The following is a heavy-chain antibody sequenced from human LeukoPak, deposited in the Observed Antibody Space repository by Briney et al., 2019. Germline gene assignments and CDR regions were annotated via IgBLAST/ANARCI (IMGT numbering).Heavy chain of an antibody. CDR3: ARSRTEYCSSTSCYEADY. J-gene: IGHJ4*02. CDR2: ISYTGTYI. V-gene: IGHV3-21*01. D-gene: IGHD2-2*01. Sequence: GGSLRLSCAASAFSLNAYNMNWVRQAPGKGLEWVSSISYTGTYIYYADSVKGRFTISRDNAKNSLYLQMNSLRAEDTAVYYCARSRTEYCSSTSCYEADYWGQGTLVTVSS. CDR1: AFSLNAYN.